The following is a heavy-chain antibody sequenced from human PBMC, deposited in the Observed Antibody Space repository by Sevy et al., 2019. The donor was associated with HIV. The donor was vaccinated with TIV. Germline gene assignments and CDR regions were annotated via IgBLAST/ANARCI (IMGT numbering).Heavy chain of an antibody. V-gene: IGHV3-23*01. CDR1: GFTFSSYA. J-gene: IGHJ3*02. D-gene: IGHD1-7*01. CDR3: AKDRIWELGDAFDI. CDR2: LRGNGGSP. Sequence: GGSLRLSCAASGFTFSSYAMSWGGQAPGKGLEWVSGLRGNGGSPNYADSVKGWFALSRDNSKNTLYLQMNNLRAEDMAIYFCAKDRIWELGDAFDIWGKGTMVTVSS.